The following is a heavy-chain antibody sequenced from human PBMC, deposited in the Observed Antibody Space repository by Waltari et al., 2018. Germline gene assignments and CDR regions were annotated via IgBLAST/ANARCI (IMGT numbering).Heavy chain of an antibody. CDR2: IHAGGTT. J-gene: IGHJ4*02. D-gene: IGHD5-12*01. CDR1: GFRVSYNY. Sequence: EVQLVESGGGLIQPGGSLRLSCEASGFRVSYNYMSWVRQAPGKGVEWVSVIHAGGTTYYGDAVKCRFTISRDISKNTLYLQMNSLTVDDSAMYYCARAGLGSPSQWLQLFDSWGQGTLVTVSS. V-gene: IGHV3-53*01. CDR3: ARAGLGSPSQWLQLFDS.